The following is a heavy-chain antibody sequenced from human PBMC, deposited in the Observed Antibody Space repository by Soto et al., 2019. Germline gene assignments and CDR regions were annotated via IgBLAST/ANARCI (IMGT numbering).Heavy chain of an antibody. J-gene: IGHJ6*02. CDR2: INPNSGGT. V-gene: IGHV1-2*04. CDR3: ARNLGPPLYYYGMDV. Sequence: QVQLVQSGAEVKKPGASVKVSCKASGYTFTGYYMHWVRQAPGQGLEWMGWINPNSGGTNYAQKFQGWVTMTRDTSISTAYMELSRLRSDDTAVYYCARNLGPPLYYYGMDVWGQGTTFTVSS. CDR1: GYTFTGYY.